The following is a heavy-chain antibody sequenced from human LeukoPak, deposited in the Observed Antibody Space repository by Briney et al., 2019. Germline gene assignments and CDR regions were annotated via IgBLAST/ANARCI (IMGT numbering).Heavy chain of an antibody. CDR2: INSDGSST. CDR1: GFTFSSYW. CDR3: AREGARFDDAFDI. J-gene: IGHJ3*02. V-gene: IGHV3-74*01. Sequence: TGGSLRLSCAASGFTFSSYWMHWVRQAPGKGLVWVSRINSDGSSTSYADSVKGRFTNSRDNAKNTLYLQMNSLRAEDTAVYYCAREGARFDDAFDIWGQGTMVTVSS. D-gene: IGHD3-10*01.